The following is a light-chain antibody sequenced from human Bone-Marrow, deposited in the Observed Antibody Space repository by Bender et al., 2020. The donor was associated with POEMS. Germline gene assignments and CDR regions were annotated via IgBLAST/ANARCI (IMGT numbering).Light chain of an antibody. CDR2: DST. J-gene: IGLJ3*02. Sequence: SYVLTQPPSVSAAPGQTARLTCGGSDIGSKSVHWYQQKAGQAPLLVVYDSTDRPSGIPGRFSGSNSGNTATLTITSVEAGDEADYYCQVWDVISDQVVFGGGAKLTVL. V-gene: IGLV3-21*02. CDR1: DIGSKS. CDR3: QVWDVISDQVV.